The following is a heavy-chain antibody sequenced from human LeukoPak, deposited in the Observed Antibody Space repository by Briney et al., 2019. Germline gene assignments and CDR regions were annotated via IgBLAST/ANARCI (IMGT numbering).Heavy chain of an antibody. CDR1: EFTVSSNY. V-gene: IGHV3-53*01. CDR3: ARGNYYYDSSGYYYIYYIDV. J-gene: IGHJ6*03. CDR2: IYSGGST. Sequence: GGSLRLSCAASEFTVSSNYMSWVRQAPGKGLEWVSVIYSGGSTYYAGSVKGRFTISRDNSKNTLYLQMNSLRAEDTAVYYCARGNYYYDSSGYYYIYYIDVWGKGTTVTVSS. D-gene: IGHD3-22*01.